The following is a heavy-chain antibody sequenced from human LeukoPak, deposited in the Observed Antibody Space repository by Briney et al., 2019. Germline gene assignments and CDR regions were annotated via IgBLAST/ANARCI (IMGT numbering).Heavy chain of an antibody. J-gene: IGHJ4*02. CDR3: ARVGGSWYLRLGS. CDR2: INPNTGGT. Sequence: SSVKVSCKAPGYTFTGYFMHWVRQAPGQGLEWMGWINPNTGGTDYAQKFQGRVTMTRDTSISTVYMELSSLRSDDTAMYYCARVGGSWYLRLGSWGQGTLVTVSS. D-gene: IGHD6-13*01. V-gene: IGHV1-2*02. CDR1: GYTFTGYF.